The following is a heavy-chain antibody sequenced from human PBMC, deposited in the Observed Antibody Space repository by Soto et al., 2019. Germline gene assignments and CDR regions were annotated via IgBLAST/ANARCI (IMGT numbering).Heavy chain of an antibody. Sequence: SETLALTCTVSGGSISSGDDYWSWIRQPPGKGLEWIGYIYYSGSTYYNPSLKSRVTISVDTSKNQFSLKLSSVTAADTAVYYCARSHIAAAGTPGYYYGMDVWGQGTTVTVSS. CDR2: IYYSGST. CDR1: GGSISSGDDY. D-gene: IGHD6-13*01. J-gene: IGHJ6*02. V-gene: IGHV4-30-4*01. CDR3: ARSHIAAAGTPGYYYGMDV.